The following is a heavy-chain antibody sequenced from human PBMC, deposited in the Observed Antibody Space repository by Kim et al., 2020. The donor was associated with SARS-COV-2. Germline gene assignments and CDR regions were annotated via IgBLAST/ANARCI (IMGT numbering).Heavy chain of an antibody. CDR1: GYTLTELS. Sequence: ASVKVSCKVSGYTLTELSMHWVRQAPGKGLEWMGGFDPEDGETIYAQKFQGRVTMTEDTSTDTAYMELSSLRSEDTAVYYCATDLVVAATGGYYYYYGIDVWGQGTTVTVSS. V-gene: IGHV1-24*01. D-gene: IGHD2-15*01. CDR3: ATDLVVAATGGYYYYYGIDV. J-gene: IGHJ6*02. CDR2: FDPEDGET.